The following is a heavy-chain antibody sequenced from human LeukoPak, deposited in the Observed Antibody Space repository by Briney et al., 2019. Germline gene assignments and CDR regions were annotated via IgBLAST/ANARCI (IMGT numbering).Heavy chain of an antibody. V-gene: IGHV4-31*03. CDR3: ARRLLSSGYIDAFDI. CDR2: IYYSGST. J-gene: IGHJ3*02. CDR1: GGSISSSSYY. D-gene: IGHD3-22*01. Sequence: SETLSLTCTVSGGSISSSSYYWGWIRQHPGKGLEWIGYIYYSGSTYYNPSLKSRVTISVDTSKNQFSLKLSSVTAADTAVYYCARRLLSSGYIDAFDIWGQGTMVTVSS.